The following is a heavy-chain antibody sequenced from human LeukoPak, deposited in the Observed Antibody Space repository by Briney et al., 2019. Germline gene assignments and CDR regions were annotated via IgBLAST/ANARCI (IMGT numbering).Heavy chain of an antibody. D-gene: IGHD3-10*01. CDR1: GFTFDDYA. J-gene: IGHJ3*02. CDR2: ISWNSGSI. CDR3: AKGLWFGDSTGAFDI. V-gene: IGHV3-9*01. Sequence: GGSLRLSCAASGFTFDDYAMHWVRQAPGKGLEWVSGISWNSGSIGYADSVKGRFTISRDNAKNSLYLQMNSLRAEGTALYYCAKGLWFGDSTGAFDIWGQGIMVTVSS.